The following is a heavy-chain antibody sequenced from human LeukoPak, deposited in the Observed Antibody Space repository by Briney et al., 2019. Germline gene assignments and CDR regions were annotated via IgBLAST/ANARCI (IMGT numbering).Heavy chain of an antibody. J-gene: IGHJ4*02. CDR1: GFTFSDYY. V-gene: IGHV3-11*01. D-gene: IGHD4-17*01. CDR2: ISSVSTTI. CDR3: ARSIYTTVTTWYYFDF. Sequence: GGSLRLSCAASGFTFSDYYMSWIRQAPGKGLEWVSYISSVSTTIDYADSVKGRFTISRDNAKNSLYLQMNRLRAEDTAVYYCARSIYTTVTTWYYFDFWGQGTLVTVSS.